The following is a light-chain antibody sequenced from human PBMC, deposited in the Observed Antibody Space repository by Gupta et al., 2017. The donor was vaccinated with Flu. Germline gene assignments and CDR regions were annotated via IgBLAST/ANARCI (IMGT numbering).Light chain of an antibody. J-gene: IGKJ2*01. CDR1: QSISNY. V-gene: IGKV1-39*01. CDR2: SAS. Sequence: DIQMTQSPSSLSASVGDRVTITCRASQSISNYLNWYQQKRGKAPKLLIYSASSLQSAVPSRFSGSGSKTDFTLTIIRLQPEDFATYYCQQCYSAVRTLGQGTKLEIK. CDR3: QQCYSAVRT.